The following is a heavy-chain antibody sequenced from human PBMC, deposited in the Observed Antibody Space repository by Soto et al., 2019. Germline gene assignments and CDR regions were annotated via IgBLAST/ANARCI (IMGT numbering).Heavy chain of an antibody. D-gene: IGHD2-15*01. CDR3: ARDPGYCSGGSCYQYAFDI. CDR2: IYYSGST. V-gene: IGHV4-31*03. J-gene: IGHJ3*02. Sequence: QVQLQESGPGLVKPSQTLSLTCTVSGGSISSGGYYWSWIRQHPGKGLEWIGYIYYSGSTYYNPSLKGRVTLSIDTSKNQFSLKLRSVTAADTAVYYCARDPGYCSGGSCYQYAFDIWGQGTMVTVSS. CDR1: GGSISSGGYY.